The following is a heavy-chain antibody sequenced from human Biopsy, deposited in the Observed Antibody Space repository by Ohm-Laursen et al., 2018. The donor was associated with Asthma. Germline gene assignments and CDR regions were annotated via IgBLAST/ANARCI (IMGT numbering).Heavy chain of an antibody. J-gene: IGHJ1*01. CDR2: IKHDGSET. CDR3: ARTFHFWSPYHAEHYQL. V-gene: IGHV3-7*01. Sequence: SLRLSCTASGFTFGDYCMSWVRQVPGQGLEWVANIKHDGSETNHVDSVKGRFTISRDNTKNSLYLQMNSLRAEDTAVYYCARTFHFWSPYHAEHYQLWGQGTLVTVSS. CDR1: GFTFGDYC. D-gene: IGHD3-3*02.